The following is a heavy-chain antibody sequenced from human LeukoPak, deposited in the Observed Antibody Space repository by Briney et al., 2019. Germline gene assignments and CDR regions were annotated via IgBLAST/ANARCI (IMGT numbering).Heavy chain of an antibody. CDR3: AEDQGITFSAYFDS. Sequence: PGGSLRLSCAASGFTFSSYSMNWVRQAPGKGLEWVAAISFDGSIQYYADSVKGRFTISRDNSKHTLYLQMNSLRAEDTSVYYCAEDQGITFSAYFDSWGQGTLVTVSS. V-gene: IGHV3-30*18. J-gene: IGHJ4*02. D-gene: IGHD1-14*01. CDR2: ISFDGSIQ. CDR1: GFTFSSYS.